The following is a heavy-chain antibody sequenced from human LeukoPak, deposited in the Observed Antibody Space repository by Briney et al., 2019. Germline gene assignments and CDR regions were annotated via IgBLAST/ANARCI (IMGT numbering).Heavy chain of an antibody. CDR2: IYTGGNT. D-gene: IGHD3-16*01. J-gene: IGHJ6*02. CDR1: GFTVDSNY. CDR3: ARDKGGWGWYYYGMDV. V-gene: IGHV3-53*01. Sequence: GGSLRLSCPASGFTVDSNYLSWVRQAPGKGLEWVSTIYTGGNTYYAASVKGRFTISRDFSKNTVFLHMNSLRAEDTAVYYCARDKGGWGWYYYGMDVWGQGPTVTVSS.